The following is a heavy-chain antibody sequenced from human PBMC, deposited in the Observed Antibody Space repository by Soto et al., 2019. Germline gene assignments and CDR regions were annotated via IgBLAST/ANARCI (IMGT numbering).Heavy chain of an antibody. Sequence: QVQLQESGPGLVKPSGTLSLTCAVSGGSISSSNWWSWVRQPPGKGLEWIGEIYHSGSTNYNPSLKSRFTISVDKSKNQFSLKLSSVTAADTAVYYCASLRIGYCSGGSCPRFDYWGQGTLVTVSS. J-gene: IGHJ4*02. CDR1: GGSISSSNW. V-gene: IGHV4-4*02. CDR3: ASLRIGYCSGGSCPRFDY. CDR2: IYHSGST. D-gene: IGHD2-15*01.